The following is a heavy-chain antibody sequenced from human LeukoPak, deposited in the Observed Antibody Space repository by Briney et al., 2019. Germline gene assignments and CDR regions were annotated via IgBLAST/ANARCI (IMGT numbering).Heavy chain of an antibody. V-gene: IGHV3-30*04. CDR3: ARDSPPGYSSSWYYFDY. Sequence: GGSLRLSCAASGFTFSSYAMHWVRQAPGKGLEWVAVISYDGSNKYYADSVKGRFTISRDNSKNTLYLQMNSLRAEDTAVNYCARDSPPGYSSSWYYFDYWGQGTLVTVSS. J-gene: IGHJ4*02. CDR1: GFTFSSYA. D-gene: IGHD6-13*01. CDR2: ISYDGSNK.